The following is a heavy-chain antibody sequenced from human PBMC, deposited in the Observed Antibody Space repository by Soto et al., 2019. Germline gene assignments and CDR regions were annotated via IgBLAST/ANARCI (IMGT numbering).Heavy chain of an antibody. V-gene: IGHV3-21*01. Sequence: EVQLVESGGGLVKPGGSLRLSCAAPGFTFSSYSMNWARQAPGKGLEWVSSISSSISYIYYADSVKGRFTISRDNAKNSLYLQMNSLRADDTAVYYCARDMSGQLLRGGYWFDPWGQGTLVTVSS. CDR1: GFTFSSYS. J-gene: IGHJ5*02. CDR3: ARDMSGQLLRGGYWFDP. D-gene: IGHD2-2*01. CDR2: ISSSISYI.